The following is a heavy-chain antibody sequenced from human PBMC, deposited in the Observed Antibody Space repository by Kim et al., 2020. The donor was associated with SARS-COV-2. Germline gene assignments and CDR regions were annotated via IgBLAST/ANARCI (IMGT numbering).Heavy chain of an antibody. J-gene: IGHJ6*02. Sequence: GGSLRLSCAASGFNINNFVMNWVRQAPGKGLEWVLSLPAGGSMAYYADSVKSRFTVSRDTAKNTLSLHLSSLTADDTAVYYCAKGPNRMDVWGQGTTVPVSS. CDR2: LPAGGSMA. CDR3: AKGPNRMDV. V-gene: IGHV3-23*01. CDR1: GFNINNFV.